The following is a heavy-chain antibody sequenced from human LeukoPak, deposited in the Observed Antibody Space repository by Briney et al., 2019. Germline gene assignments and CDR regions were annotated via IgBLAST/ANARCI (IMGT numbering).Heavy chain of an antibody. CDR2: ISSSTSYK. CDR1: GLTFSSDS. D-gene: IGHD4-17*01. Sequence: PGGSLRLSCAASGLTFSSDSMNWVRQAPGKGREGGSSISSSTSYKNYADSVKCRFTISRDNAKNSLYLQMNSLRAEDTAVYYCARGHTAVPRHFDFWGQGTLVTVSS. CDR3: ARGHTAVPRHFDF. J-gene: IGHJ4*02. V-gene: IGHV3-21*01.